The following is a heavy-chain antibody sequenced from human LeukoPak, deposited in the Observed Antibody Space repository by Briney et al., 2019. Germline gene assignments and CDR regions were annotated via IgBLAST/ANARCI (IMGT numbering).Heavy chain of an antibody. J-gene: IGHJ6*02. CDR3: TREWSGIASHYHGMDV. Sequence: PGGSLRLSCFASGFSVTSFDMYWVRQAAGRGLEWVSAVGTNDDTYYLGSVKGRFIISRENAKNSFSLQMNNLRVEDTAVYYCTREWSGIASHYHGMDVWGQGTTVTVSS. D-gene: IGHD6-6*01. CDR2: VGTNDDT. V-gene: IGHV3-13*01. CDR1: GFSVTSFD.